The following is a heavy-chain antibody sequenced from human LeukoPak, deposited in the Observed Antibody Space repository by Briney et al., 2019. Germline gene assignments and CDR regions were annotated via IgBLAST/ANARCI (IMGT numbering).Heavy chain of an antibody. J-gene: IGHJ5*02. CDR2: IYYSGST. V-gene: IGHV4-39*01. CDR1: GGSISSSSYY. D-gene: IGHD3-9*01. Sequence: PSETLSLTCTVSGGSISSSSYYWGWIRQPPGKGLEWIGSIYYSGSTYYNPSPKSRVTISVDTSKNQFSLKLSSVTATDTAVYYCARHYGYFNRFDPWGQGTLVTVSS. CDR3: ARHYGYFNRFDP.